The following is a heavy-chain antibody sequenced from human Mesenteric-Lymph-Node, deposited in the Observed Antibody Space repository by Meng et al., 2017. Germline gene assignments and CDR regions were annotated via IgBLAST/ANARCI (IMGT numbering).Heavy chain of an antibody. Sequence: SETLSLTCTVSGGSISSSSYYWGWIRQPPGKGLEWIGTIFYSGSTYYNPSLKSRVTISVDTSKNQFSLKLSSVTAADTAVYYCARGGNIVVVPAAMEYYFDYWGQGTLVTVSS. CDR1: GGSISSSSYY. CDR2: IFYSGST. V-gene: IGHV4-39*07. D-gene: IGHD2-2*01. CDR3: ARGGNIVVVPAAMEYYFDY. J-gene: IGHJ4*02.